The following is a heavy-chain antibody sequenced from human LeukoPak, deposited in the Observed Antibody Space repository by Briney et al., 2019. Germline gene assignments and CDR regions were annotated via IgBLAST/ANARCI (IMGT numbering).Heavy chain of an antibody. CDR1: GASISSSNW. CDR2: IYHTGST. D-gene: IGHD3-10*01. J-gene: IGHJ4*02. V-gene: IGHV4-4*02. CDR3: AGSGGLANTGAVFDY. Sequence: PSETLSLTCAVSGASISSSNWWSWIRQPPGKGLEWIGEIYHTGSTNYNPSLKSRVTISVDNSKNQFSLKLNSVTAADTAVYYCAGSGGLANTGAVFDYWGQGTLVTVSS.